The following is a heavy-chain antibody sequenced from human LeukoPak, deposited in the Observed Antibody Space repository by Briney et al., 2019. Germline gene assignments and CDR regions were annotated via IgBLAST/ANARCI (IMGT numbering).Heavy chain of an antibody. Sequence: KTSETLSLTCAVYGGSFSGYYWSWIRQPPGKGLEWIGEINHSGSTNYNPSLKSRVTISVDTSKNQFSLKLSSVTAADTAVYYCARYCSGGSCYAFDIWGQGTMVTVSS. J-gene: IGHJ3*02. V-gene: IGHV4-34*01. CDR1: GGSFSGYY. D-gene: IGHD2-15*01. CDR2: INHSGST. CDR3: ARYCSGGSCYAFDI.